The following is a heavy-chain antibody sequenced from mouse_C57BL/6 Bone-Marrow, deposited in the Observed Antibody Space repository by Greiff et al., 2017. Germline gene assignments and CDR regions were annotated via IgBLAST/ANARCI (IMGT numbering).Heavy chain of an antibody. V-gene: IGHV1-78*01. Sequence: QVQLQQSDAELVKPGASVKISCKVSGYTFTDHTIHWMKQRPEQSLEWIGYIYPRDGSNKYNEKFKGKATLPAAKSYSTDYMQLNILTSEDSAAYFCARSHYNGSSYQYYFDYWGQGTTLTVSS. CDR3: ARSHYNGSSYQYYFDY. CDR1: GYTFTDHT. J-gene: IGHJ2*01. CDR2: IYPRDGSN. D-gene: IGHD1-1*01.